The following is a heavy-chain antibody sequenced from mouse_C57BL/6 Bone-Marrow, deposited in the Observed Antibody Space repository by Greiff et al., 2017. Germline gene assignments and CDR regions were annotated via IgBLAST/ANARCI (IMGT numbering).Heavy chain of an antibody. CDR2: IYPGDGDT. V-gene: IGHV1-82*01. CDR3: ATRQLRLRGFAY. CDR1: GYAFSSSW. J-gene: IGHJ3*01. D-gene: IGHD3-2*02. Sequence: VQLQQSGPELVKPGASVKISCKASGYAFSSSWMNWVKQRPGKGLEWIGRIYPGDGDTNYNGKFKGKATLTADKSSSTAYMQLSSLTSEDSAVYFCATRQLRLRGFAYWGQGTLVTVSA.